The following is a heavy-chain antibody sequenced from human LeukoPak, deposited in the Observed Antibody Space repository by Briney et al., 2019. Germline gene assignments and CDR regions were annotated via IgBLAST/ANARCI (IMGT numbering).Heavy chain of an antibody. CDR1: GYSFTSYW. V-gene: IGHV5-51*01. CDR3: ARIYCGGDCYSGAFDI. Sequence: GEPLKISCKGSGYSFTSYWIGWVRQMPGKGLEWMGIIYPGDSDTRYSPSFQGQVTISADKSISTAYLQWSSLKASDTAMYYCARIYCGGDCYSGAFDIWGQGTMVTVSS. J-gene: IGHJ3*02. D-gene: IGHD2-21*02. CDR2: IYPGDSDT.